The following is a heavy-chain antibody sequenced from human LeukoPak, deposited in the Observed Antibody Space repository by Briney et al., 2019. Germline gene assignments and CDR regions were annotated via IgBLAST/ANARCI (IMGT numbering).Heavy chain of an antibody. J-gene: IGHJ3*02. D-gene: IGHD3-9*01. CDR1: GFIFSNYA. Sequence: GGSLRLSCAASGFIFSNYAMTWVRQAPGKGLEWVSAIGGSRGNTYYADSVRGRFTISRDNSKSTLYLQMNSLGADDAAVYYCARASSKQLAGYLPDGFDIWGQGTMVTVSS. CDR3: ARASSKQLAGYLPDGFDI. V-gene: IGHV3-23*01. CDR2: IGGSRGNT.